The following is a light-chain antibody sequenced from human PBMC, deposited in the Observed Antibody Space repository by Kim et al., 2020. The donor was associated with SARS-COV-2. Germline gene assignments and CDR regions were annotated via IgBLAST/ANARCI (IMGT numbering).Light chain of an antibody. CDR2: TTN. V-gene: IGLV10-54*04. CDR3: ASWDSSLNAWV. CDR1: KNNVGNFG. J-gene: IGLJ3*02. Sequence: APLPCTGAKNNVGNFGAAWLQQHQGHPPTLLSYTTNNRPSAISERFSASRSGNTASLTISGLQPDDEADYYCASWDSSLNAWVFGGGTQLTVL.